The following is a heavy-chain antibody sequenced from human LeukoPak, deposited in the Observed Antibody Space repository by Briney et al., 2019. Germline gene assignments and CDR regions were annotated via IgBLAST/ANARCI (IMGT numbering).Heavy chain of an antibody. D-gene: IGHD3-10*01. CDR1: GFTFSSAG. Sequence: GGSLRLSCAASGFTFSSAGMSWIRQAPGKGLEWVSYISSSGSTIYYADSVKGRFTISRDNAKNSLYLQMNSLRAEDTALYYCAKDFYGSGSYYYMDVWGKGTTVTISS. J-gene: IGHJ6*03. CDR3: AKDFYGSGSYYYMDV. V-gene: IGHV3-48*04. CDR2: ISSSGSTI.